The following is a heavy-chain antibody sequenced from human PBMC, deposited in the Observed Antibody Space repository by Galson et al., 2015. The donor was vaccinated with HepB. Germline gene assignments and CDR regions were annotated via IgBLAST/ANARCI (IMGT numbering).Heavy chain of an antibody. J-gene: IGHJ5*01. CDR1: GFTFFSTNA. CDR3: ASEHRSSSTLWFDP. Sequence: SLRLSCAASGFTFFSTNAMNWVRQAPGKGPEWISYISSSGTTIHYADSVKGRFTISRGNAKNSLFLQTNSLRVEDTGIYYCASEHRSSSTLWFDPWGQGTLGTGTS. V-gene: IGHV3-48*03. CDR2: ISSSGTTI. D-gene: IGHD6-6*01.